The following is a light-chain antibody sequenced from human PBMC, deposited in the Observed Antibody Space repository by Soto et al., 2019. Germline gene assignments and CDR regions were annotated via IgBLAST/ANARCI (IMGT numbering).Light chain of an antibody. J-gene: IGLJ1*01. CDR3: NSQTTSGIRV. CDR2: EVS. V-gene: IGLV2-14*01. CDR1: STDVGDSNH. Sequence: QSVLTQPASVSGSPGQSITISCTGTSTDVGDSNHVSWYQHHPGKAPKLIIYEVSYRPSGVSNRFSGSKSAYTASLTISGLQAEDEADYYCNSQTTSGIRVFGTGNQVT.